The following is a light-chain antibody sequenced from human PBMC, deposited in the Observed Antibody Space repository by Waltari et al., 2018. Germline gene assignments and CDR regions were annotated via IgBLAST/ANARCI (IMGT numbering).Light chain of an antibody. Sequence: DIQMTQTPSTLSASVGASFTITCRASQSISSWLAWYQQKPGKAPKLLIYKASSLESGVPSRFSGSGSGTEFTLTISSLQPDDFATYYCQQYNSYSWTFGQGTKVEIK. CDR2: KAS. CDR1: QSISSW. V-gene: IGKV1-5*03. CDR3: QQYNSYSWT. J-gene: IGKJ1*01.